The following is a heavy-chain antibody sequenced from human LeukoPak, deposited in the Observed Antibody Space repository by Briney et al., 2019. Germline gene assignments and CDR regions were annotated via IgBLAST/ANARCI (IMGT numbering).Heavy chain of an antibody. D-gene: IGHD1-26*01. J-gene: IGHJ3*02. CDR1: GYTFTSYG. CDR3: ARPHFSGTESAFDI. V-gene: IGHV1-18*01. Sequence: EASVKVSCKASGYTFTSYGISWVRQAPGQGLEWMGWISAYNGNTNYAQKLQGRVTMTTDTSTSTAYMELRSLRSDDTAVYYCARPHFSGTESAFDIWGQGTMVTVSS. CDR2: ISAYNGNT.